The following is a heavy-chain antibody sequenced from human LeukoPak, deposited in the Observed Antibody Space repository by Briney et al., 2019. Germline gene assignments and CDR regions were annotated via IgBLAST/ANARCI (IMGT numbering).Heavy chain of an antibody. CDR3: ARAYMVRGVITPNAFDI. CDR1: GGTFSSYA. V-gene: IGHV1-69*06. CDR2: IIPIFGTA. D-gene: IGHD3-10*01. Sequence: SVKVSCKASGGTFSSYAISWVRQAPGQGLEWMGGIIPIFGTANYAQKFQGRVTITADKSTSTAYMELSSLRSEDAAVYYCARAYMVRGVITPNAFDIWGQGTMVTVSS. J-gene: IGHJ3*02.